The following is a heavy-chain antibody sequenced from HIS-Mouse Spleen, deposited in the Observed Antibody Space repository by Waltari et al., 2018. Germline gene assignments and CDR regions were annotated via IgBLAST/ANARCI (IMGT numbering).Heavy chain of an antibody. J-gene: IGHJ4*02. CDR2: INPNSGGK. Sequence: QVQLVQSGAEVKKPGASVKVSCKASGYTFTGYYMHWVRQAPGQGLEWMGWINPNSGGKNDAQKLQGRVTMTRDTSISTAYMELSRLRSDDTAVYYCARDLIYYYDRGFMDWGQGTLVTVSS. V-gene: IGHV1-2*02. CDR3: ARDLIYYYDRGFMD. D-gene: IGHD3-22*01. CDR1: GYTFTGYY.